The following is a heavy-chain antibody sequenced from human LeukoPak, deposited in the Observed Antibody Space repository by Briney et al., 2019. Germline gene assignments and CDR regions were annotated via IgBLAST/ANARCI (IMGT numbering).Heavy chain of an antibody. Sequence: GSLRLSCAASGFTFSSYAMHWVRQAPGKGLKWVAVISYDGSNKYYADSVKGRFTISRDNSKNTLYLQMNSLRAEDTAVYYCAREGFGNYYMDVWGKGTTVTVSS. CDR1: GFTFSSYA. CDR3: AREGFGNYYMDV. V-gene: IGHV3-30*04. D-gene: IGHD3-10*01. CDR2: ISYDGSNK. J-gene: IGHJ6*03.